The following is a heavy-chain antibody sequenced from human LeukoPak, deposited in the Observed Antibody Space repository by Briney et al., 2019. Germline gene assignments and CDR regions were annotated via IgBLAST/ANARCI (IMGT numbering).Heavy chain of an antibody. V-gene: IGHV3-7*01. CDR2: IKQDGSEK. CDR1: GFTFSSYW. CDR3: AKDRVGYCSGGSCYSETYWFDP. Sequence: GGSLRLSCAASGFTFSSYWMSWVRQAPGKGLEWVANIKQDGSEKYYVDSVKGRFTISRDNAKNSLYLQMNSLRAEDTAVYYCAKDRVGYCSGGSCYSETYWFDPWGQGTLVTVSS. J-gene: IGHJ5*02. D-gene: IGHD2-15*01.